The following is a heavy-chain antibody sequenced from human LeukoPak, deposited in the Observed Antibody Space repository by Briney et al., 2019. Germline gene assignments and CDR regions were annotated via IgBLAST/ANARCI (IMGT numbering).Heavy chain of an antibody. CDR2: ISYDGSNK. D-gene: IGHD3-10*01. Sequence: GRSLRLSCAASGFTFSNYGMHWVRQAPGKGLEWVAVISYDGSNKYYADSVKGRFTISRGNSKNTLYLQMNSLRAEDTAVYYCARDRHYYGSGSENWFDPWGQGTLVIVSS. CDR1: GFTFSNYG. J-gene: IGHJ5*02. CDR3: ARDRHYYGSGSENWFDP. V-gene: IGHV3-30*03.